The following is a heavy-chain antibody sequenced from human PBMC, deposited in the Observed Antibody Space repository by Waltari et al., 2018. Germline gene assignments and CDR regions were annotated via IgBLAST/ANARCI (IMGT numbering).Heavy chain of an antibody. J-gene: IGHJ4*02. CDR3: ARLPTKYFDSIGWGFFDQ. D-gene: IGHD3-22*01. CDR1: RDFTMEAP. Sequence: HVQLQESGPGLVKPSETLSLTCTVSRDFTMEAPWTLIRQAPGKGLAWISYLRNTGGTKCTPSLESRVTVSAVTSKKQFSLRLTSVTAADTAVYYCARLPTKYFDSIGWGFFDQWGQGILVTVSS. V-gene: IGHV4-59*08. CDR2: LRNTGGT.